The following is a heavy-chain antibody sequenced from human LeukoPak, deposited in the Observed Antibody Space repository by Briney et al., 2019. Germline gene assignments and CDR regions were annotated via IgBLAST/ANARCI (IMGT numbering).Heavy chain of an antibody. CDR3: AKDISLGFRWSTFDF. CDR2: ISWNSGSI. D-gene: IGHD6-13*01. CDR1: GFTFDDYA. V-gene: IGHV3-9*01. Sequence: GGSLRLSCTVSGFTFDDYAMHWVRQAPGKGLEWVSGISWNSGSIGYADSVKGRFTISRDNAKNSLYLQMNSLRAEDTAFYYCAKDISLGFRWSTFDFWGQGTLVTVSS. J-gene: IGHJ4*02.